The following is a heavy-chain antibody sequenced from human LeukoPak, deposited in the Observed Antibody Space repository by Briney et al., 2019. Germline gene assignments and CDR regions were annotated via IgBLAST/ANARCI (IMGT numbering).Heavy chain of an antibody. Sequence: SETLSLTCTVSGGSISSSYWSWIRQPPGKGLEWIGYIYYSGSTNYNPSLKSRVTISVDTSKNQFSLKLSSVTAADTAVYYCAATDYGDQYNWFDPWGQGTLVTVSS. CDR1: GGSISSSY. CDR2: IYYSGST. CDR3: AATDYGDQYNWFDP. V-gene: IGHV4-59*08. J-gene: IGHJ5*02. D-gene: IGHD4-17*01.